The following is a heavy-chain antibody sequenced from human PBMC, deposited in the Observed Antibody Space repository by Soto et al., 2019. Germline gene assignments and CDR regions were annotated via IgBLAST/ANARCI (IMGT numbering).Heavy chain of an antibody. CDR2: IFPIGTT. V-gene: IGHV4-30-2*01. J-gene: IGHJ4*02. Sequence: SETLSLTCAVSGGSLTSGTYSWNWIRQPPGKGLEWIGYIFPIGTTYYNPSLKSRVSISIEVSKNQFWLKLRSLTAADTAVYYCARGREFESWGQGTLVTVCS. CDR1: GGSLTSGTYS. CDR3: ARGREFES.